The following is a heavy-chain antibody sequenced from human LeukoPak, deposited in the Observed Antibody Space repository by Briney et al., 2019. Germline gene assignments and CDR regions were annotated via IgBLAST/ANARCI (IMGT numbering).Heavy chain of an antibody. V-gene: IGHV3-30*18. CDR1: GFTFSTYG. J-gene: IGHJ4*02. D-gene: IGHD2-15*01. CDR2: ISYDGRSK. CDR3: AKAGYGGSSTTTYGDY. Sequence: PGRSLRLSCAASGFTFSTYGMHWVRQAPGKGLERVAIISYDGRSKYYADSVKGRFTISRDNSRNTLYLQMNSLRPEDTAVYYCAKAGYGGSSTTTYGDYWGQGTLVTVSS.